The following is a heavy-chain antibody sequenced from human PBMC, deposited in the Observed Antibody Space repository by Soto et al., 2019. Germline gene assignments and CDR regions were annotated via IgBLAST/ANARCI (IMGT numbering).Heavy chain of an antibody. V-gene: IGHV3-23*01. J-gene: IGHJ3*02. CDR1: GFTFSSYA. D-gene: IGHD3-22*01. Sequence: PGGSLRLSCAASGFTFSSYAMSWVRQAPGKGLEWVSAISGSGGSTYYADSVKGRFTISRDNSKNTLYLQMNSLRAEDTAVYYCAKADLYYYDSSGPESDAFDIWGQGTMVTVSS. CDR3: AKADLYYYDSSGPESDAFDI. CDR2: ISGSGGST.